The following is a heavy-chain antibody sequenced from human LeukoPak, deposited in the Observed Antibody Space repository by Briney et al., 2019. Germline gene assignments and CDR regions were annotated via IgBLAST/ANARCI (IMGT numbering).Heavy chain of an antibody. CDR2: IYHSGST. CDR1: GGSISSSNW. D-gene: IGHD6-13*01. CDR3: ARDPRQYSSSWYYFDY. J-gene: IGHJ4*02. Sequence: SETLSLTCAVSGGSISSSNWWSWVRQPPGKGLEWIGEIYHSGSTNYNPSLKSRVTISVDTSKNQFSLKLSSVTAADTAVYYCARDPRQYSSSWYYFDYWGQGTLVTVSS. V-gene: IGHV4-4*02.